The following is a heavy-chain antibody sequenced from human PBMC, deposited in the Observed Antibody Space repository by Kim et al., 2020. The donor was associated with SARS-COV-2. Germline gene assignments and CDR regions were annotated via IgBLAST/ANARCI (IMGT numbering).Heavy chain of an antibody. J-gene: IGHJ4*02. V-gene: IGHV4-34*01. D-gene: IGHD3-22*01. CDR3: ARNYDSSGPGTDY. Sequence: STPSLKSRVTISVDTSKNQFSLKLSSVTAADTAVYYCARNYDSSGPGTDYWGQGTLVTVSS.